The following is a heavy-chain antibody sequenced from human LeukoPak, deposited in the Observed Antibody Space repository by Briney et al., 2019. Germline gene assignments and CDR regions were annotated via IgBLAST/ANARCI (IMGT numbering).Heavy chain of an antibody. D-gene: IGHD2-15*01. V-gene: IGHV3-23*01. J-gene: IGHJ4*02. CDR1: GFTFSSYA. Sequence: GGSLRLSCAASGFTFSSYAMSWVRRAPGRGLEWLSAISSSGGSTYYADSVKGRFTISRDNSKNTLHLQMNSLRTEDTAVYHCARQLGYCSDGSCYFDYWGQGTLVTVSS. CDR2: ISSSGGST. CDR3: ARQLGYCSDGSCYFDY.